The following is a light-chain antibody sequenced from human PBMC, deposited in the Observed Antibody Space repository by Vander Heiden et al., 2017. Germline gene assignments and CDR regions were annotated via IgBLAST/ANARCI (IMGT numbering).Light chain of an antibody. J-gene: IGLJ3*02. Sequence: SYELTQPPSVSVSPGQTASITCSGDKLGDKYACWCQQRPGQSPVLVIYHDSKRPSGISERFSGSNSGNTATLTITGTQAMDEADYYCQAWDSSIWVFGGGTKLTVL. V-gene: IGLV3-1*01. CDR1: KLGDKY. CDR2: HDS. CDR3: QAWDSSIWV.